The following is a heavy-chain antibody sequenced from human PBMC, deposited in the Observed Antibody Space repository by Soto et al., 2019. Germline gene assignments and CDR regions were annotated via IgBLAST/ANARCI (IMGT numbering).Heavy chain of an antibody. V-gene: IGHV2-70*04. Sequence: ESGPTLVNPTQTLTLTCTFSGFSLSTSGMRVSWIRQPPGKALQWLARIDWDDDKFYTTSLRTRLTISKDTSKNQVVLTMTNMDPVDTATYYCAKTGTDGSWFDPWGQGTPVTVSS. CDR1: GFSLSTSGMR. D-gene: IGHD1-1*01. CDR2: IDWDDDK. CDR3: AKTGTDGSWFDP. J-gene: IGHJ5*02.